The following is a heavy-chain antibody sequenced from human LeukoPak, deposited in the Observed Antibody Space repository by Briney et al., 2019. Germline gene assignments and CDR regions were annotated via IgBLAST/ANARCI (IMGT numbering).Heavy chain of an antibody. CDR1: GGSFSGYY. V-gene: IGHV4-34*01. D-gene: IGHD1-26*01. CDR3: ARVYSGNYCDY. CDR2: INHSGST. J-gene: IGHJ4*02. Sequence: SETLSLTCAVYGGSFSGYYWSWIRQPPGKGLEWIGEINHSGSTNYNPSLKSRVTISVDTSKNQFSLKVSSVTAADTAVYYCARVYSGNYCDYWGQGTLVTVSS.